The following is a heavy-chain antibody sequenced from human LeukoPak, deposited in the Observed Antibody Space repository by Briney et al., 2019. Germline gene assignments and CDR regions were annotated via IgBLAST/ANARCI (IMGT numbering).Heavy chain of an antibody. D-gene: IGHD2-21*02. V-gene: IGHV3-30*02. Sequence: GGSLRLSCAASGFTFSSYGMHWVRQAPGKGLEWVAFIRYDGSNKYYADSVKGRFTISRDNSKNTLYLQMNSLRAEDTAVYYCAKDAYCGGDCPSSGVSYWGQGTLVTVSS. J-gene: IGHJ4*02. CDR1: GFTFSSYG. CDR3: AKDAYCGGDCPSSGVSY. CDR2: IRYDGSNK.